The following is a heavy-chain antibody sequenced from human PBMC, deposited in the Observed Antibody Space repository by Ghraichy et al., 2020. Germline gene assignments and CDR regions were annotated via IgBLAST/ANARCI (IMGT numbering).Heavy chain of an antibody. CDR3: ARVTSKAGMRAGCAFDL. CDR1: GFTIGSSP. J-gene: IGHJ3*01. V-gene: IGHV3-23*01. D-gene: IGHD2-8*01. Sequence: GGSLRLSCAASGFTIGSSPMSWVRQAPGKGLEWVSVISTSGPITYYADSVKGRFTISRDTSSNTLYLQMSSLRTEDSAVYYCARVTSKAGMRAGCAFDLWGQGTMVTVSS. CDR2: ISTSGPIT.